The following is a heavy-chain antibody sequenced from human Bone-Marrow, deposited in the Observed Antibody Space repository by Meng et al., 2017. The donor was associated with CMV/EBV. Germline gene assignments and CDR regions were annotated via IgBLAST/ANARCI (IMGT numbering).Heavy chain of an antibody. CDR3: AKGAIFGVTAPDY. CDR2: IRGRDGSA. V-gene: IGHV3-23*01. CDR1: GFTFSTYT. Sequence: GGSLRLSCGASGFTFSTYTMSWVRQAPGKGLEWVSRIRGRDGSAAYADSVKGRFTISRDISQNTLYLQMNSLRAEDTAIYHCAKGAIFGVTAPDYWGQGTLVTVSS. J-gene: IGHJ4*02. D-gene: IGHD3-3*01.